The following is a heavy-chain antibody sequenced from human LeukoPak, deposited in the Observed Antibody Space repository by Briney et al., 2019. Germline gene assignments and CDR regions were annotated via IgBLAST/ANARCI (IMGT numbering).Heavy chain of an antibody. J-gene: IGHJ6*02. D-gene: IGHD4-17*01. CDR1: GDTLTEVS. Sequence: ASVRVSSKVSGDTLTEVSMHWVRQAPGKGLERMGGFDHEDGETIYAQKFQGRVTMTEDTSTDTAYMELSSLRCEDTAVYYCATLRNYYYGMDVWGQGSTVTVSS. CDR3: ATLRNYYYGMDV. CDR2: FDHEDGET. V-gene: IGHV1-24*01.